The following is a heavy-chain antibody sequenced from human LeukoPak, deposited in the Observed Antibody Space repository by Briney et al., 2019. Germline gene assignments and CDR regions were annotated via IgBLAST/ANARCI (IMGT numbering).Heavy chain of an antibody. D-gene: IGHD1-26*01. CDR1: GGSIGSYY. V-gene: IGHV4-59*01. Sequence: SETLSLTCTVSGGSIGSYYWSWIRQPPGKGLEWIGYTYYSGSTNYNPSLKSRVTISVDTSKNQFSLKLSSVTAADTAVYYCARDLRSGSYYRYYYYMDVWGKGTTVTVSS. CDR2: TYYSGST. CDR3: ARDLRSGSYYRYYYYMDV. J-gene: IGHJ6*03.